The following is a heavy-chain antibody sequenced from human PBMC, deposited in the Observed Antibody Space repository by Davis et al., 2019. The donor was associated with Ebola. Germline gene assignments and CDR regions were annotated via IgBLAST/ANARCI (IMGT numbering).Heavy chain of an antibody. J-gene: IGHJ3*02. D-gene: IGHD2-8*02. CDR2: IYTGDSDT. CDR3: ASLRRTITGMDDAFDI. CDR1: GISFNTHW. V-gene: IGHV5-51*01. Sequence: GESLKISCKDSGISFNTHWIDWVRQMPGKGLEWIGIIYTGDSDTRYSPSFRGQVTISADKSSKTAFLQWNSLRDSDTAMYYCASLRRTITGMDDAFDIWGQGTMVTVSS.